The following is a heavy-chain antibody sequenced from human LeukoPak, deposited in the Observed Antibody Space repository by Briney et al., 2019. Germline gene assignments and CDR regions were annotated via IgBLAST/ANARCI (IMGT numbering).Heavy chain of an antibody. CDR1: GGSFRGYY. J-gene: IGHJ5*02. Sequence: SETLPLTCAVYGGSFRGYYWSWIRQPPGKGLEWIGEINHSGSTNYNPSLKSRVTISVDTSKNQFSLKLSSVTAADTAVYYCARADILTGYYPGDWFHPWGQGTLVTVSS. V-gene: IGHV4-34*01. D-gene: IGHD3-9*01. CDR2: INHSGST. CDR3: ARADILTGYYPGDWFHP.